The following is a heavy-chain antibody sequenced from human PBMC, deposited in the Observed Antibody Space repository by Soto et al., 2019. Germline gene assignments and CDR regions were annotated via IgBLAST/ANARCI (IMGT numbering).Heavy chain of an antibody. Sequence: TLSLTCTVSGDSMESRDYYRSWIRESPGKGLEWIGYIYYTGTTYYSPSLQGRVYISIELSKNQFSLKLSSVTAADTAVYHCARVRAYSYGYEDYWGQGTLVTVSS. CDR2: IYYTGTT. J-gene: IGHJ4*02. V-gene: IGHV4-30-4*01. CDR1: GDSMESRDYY. D-gene: IGHD5-18*01. CDR3: ARVRAYSYGYEDY.